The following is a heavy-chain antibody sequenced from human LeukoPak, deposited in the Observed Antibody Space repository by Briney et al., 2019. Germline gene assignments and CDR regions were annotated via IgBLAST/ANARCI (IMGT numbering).Heavy chain of an antibody. D-gene: IGHD3-10*01. Sequence: SETLSLTCTVSGGSISGYYWSWIRQPPGKGLEWIGYIYYSGTTNYNPSLKSRVTISVDTSKNQFSLKLSSVAAADTAVYYCAGGGRFGEFTSFYYYYGMDVWGQGTTVTVSS. CDR2: IYYSGTT. V-gene: IGHV4-59*08. CDR1: GGSISGYY. J-gene: IGHJ6*02. CDR3: AGGGRFGEFTSFYYYYGMDV.